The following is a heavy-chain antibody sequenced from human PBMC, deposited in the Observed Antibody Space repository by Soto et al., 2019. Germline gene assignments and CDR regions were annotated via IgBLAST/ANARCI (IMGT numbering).Heavy chain of an antibody. D-gene: IGHD6-19*01. Sequence: GGSLRLSCASSGFTFSNAWMNWVRQAPGKGLEWVSAIGSRGDSTYYADSVKGRFTISRDNSKNTLYLQMNSLRAEDTAVYYCAKDLIYGYNSGRPFDSWGQGTLVTVSS. CDR1: GFTFSNAW. J-gene: IGHJ4*02. CDR2: IGSRGDST. CDR3: AKDLIYGYNSGRPFDS. V-gene: IGHV3-23*01.